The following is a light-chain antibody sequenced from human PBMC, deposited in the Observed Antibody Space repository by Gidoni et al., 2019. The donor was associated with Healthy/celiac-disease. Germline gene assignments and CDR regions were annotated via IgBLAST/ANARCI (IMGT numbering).Light chain of an antibody. CDR3: LQHSSYPYT. J-gene: IGKJ2*01. V-gene: IGKV1-17*03. Sequence: DIELTQSPSAMSASVGDRVTLTCRASQGISNYLAWLQQKPEEVPQRLFYAASSLQSGVQSRVSGGGAGTEFTLTISSVQPDDFASYCYLQHSSYPYTFGQGTKLEIK. CDR1: QGISNY. CDR2: AAS.